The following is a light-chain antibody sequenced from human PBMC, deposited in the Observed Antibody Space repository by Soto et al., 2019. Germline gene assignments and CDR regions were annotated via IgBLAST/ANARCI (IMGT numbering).Light chain of an antibody. CDR3: QKCKVAPFT. CDR2: AAS. V-gene: IGKV1-27*01. Sequence: DIQITQSPSSLSAFVGDRVTITCRASQDIGNFLAWYQQKPGKVPKLLIYAASTLQSGVPSRFSGSGSGTDFTLTISSLQPEDVATYYCQKCKVAPFTFGGGTRWIS. CDR1: QDIGNF. J-gene: IGKJ4*01.